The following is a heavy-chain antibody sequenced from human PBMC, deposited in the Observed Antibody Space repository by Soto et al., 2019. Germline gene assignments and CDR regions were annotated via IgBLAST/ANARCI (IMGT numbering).Heavy chain of an antibody. J-gene: IGHJ6*02. Sequence: GGSLRLSCAASGFTFIDFAMTWVRQAPGKGLEWVSAISGSGAVTYYAESVKGRFTISRDKSKNTLSLEMDSLGGEDTAVYYCAKDRSWDSGYGMDVWGQGTTVTVSS. CDR1: GFTFIDFA. D-gene: IGHD3-10*01. CDR2: ISGSGAVT. V-gene: IGHV3-23*01. CDR3: AKDRSWDSGYGMDV.